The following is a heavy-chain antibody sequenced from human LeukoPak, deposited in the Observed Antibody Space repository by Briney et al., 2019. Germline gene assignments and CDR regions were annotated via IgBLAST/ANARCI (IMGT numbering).Heavy chain of an antibody. D-gene: IGHD3-22*01. V-gene: IGHV3-30*02. J-gene: IGHJ4*02. CDR3: AKGALNYYDSSAPGGY. CDR1: GFTFSSYG. Sequence: PRGSLRLSCAASGFTFSSYGMHWVRQAPGKGLEWVAFIRYDGSNKYYADSVKGRFTISRDNSKNTLYPQMNSLRAEDTAVYYCAKGALNYYDSSAPGGYWGQGTLVTVSS. CDR2: IRYDGSNK.